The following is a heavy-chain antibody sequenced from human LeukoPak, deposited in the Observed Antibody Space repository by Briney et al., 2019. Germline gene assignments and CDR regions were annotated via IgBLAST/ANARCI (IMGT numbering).Heavy chain of an antibody. V-gene: IGHV1-69*13. CDR3: ARDNYYDSSGYYQYYFDY. J-gene: IGHJ4*02. D-gene: IGHD3-22*01. CDR2: IIPIFGTA. CDR1: GGTFSSYA. Sequence: SVKVSCKASGGTFSSYAISWVRQAPGQGLEWMGGIIPIFGTANYAQKFQGRVTITADESTSTAYMELSSLRSEDTAVYYCARDNYYDSSGYYQYYFDYWGQGTLVTVSS.